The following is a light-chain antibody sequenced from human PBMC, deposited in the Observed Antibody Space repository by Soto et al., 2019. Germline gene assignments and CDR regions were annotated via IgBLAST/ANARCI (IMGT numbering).Light chain of an antibody. CDR2: GAS. Sequence: EVVLTQSPGTLSLSPGERATLSCRASQRVRDSYLAWYQQKPGQTPSLLVYGASSRATGIPDRFSGIGSGAGFTLIISRLEPEGFAGYFCQQYCSSPLTFGGGTKVEIK. V-gene: IGKV3-20*01. J-gene: IGKJ4*01. CDR3: QQYCSSPLT. CDR1: QRVRDSY.